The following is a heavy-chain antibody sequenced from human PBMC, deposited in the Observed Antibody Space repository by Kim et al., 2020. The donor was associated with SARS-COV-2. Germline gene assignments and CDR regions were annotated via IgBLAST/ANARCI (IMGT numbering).Heavy chain of an antibody. Sequence: KSRVTISVDTSKNQFSLKLSSVTAADTAVYYCARHLYDILTGYYPHYFDYWGQGTLVTVSS. J-gene: IGHJ4*02. V-gene: IGHV4-39*01. D-gene: IGHD3-9*01. CDR3: ARHLYDILTGYYPHYFDY.